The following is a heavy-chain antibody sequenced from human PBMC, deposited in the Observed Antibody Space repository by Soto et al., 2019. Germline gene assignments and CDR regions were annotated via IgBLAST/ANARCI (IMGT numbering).Heavy chain of an antibody. J-gene: IGHJ6*02. V-gene: IGHV3-23*01. CDR1: GFTFSSYA. Sequence: EVQLLESGGGLVQPGGSLRLSCAASGFTFSSYAMSWVRQAPGKGLEWVSAISGSGGSTYYTDSVKGRFTISRDNSKNTLYLQMNSLRAEDTAVYYCAKVGKYYYYGMDVWGQGTTVTVSS. CDR2: ISGSGGST. CDR3: AKVGKYYYYGMDV.